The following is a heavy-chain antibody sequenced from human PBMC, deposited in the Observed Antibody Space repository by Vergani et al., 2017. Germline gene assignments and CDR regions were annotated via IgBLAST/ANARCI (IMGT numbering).Heavy chain of an antibody. D-gene: IGHD4-17*01. J-gene: IGHJ4*02. CDR3: TSSPRGDYVRPFDY. Sequence: QVQLVESGGGVVQPGRSLRLSCAASGFTFSSYGIHWVRQAPGKGLEWVAVIWYDGSNKYYADSVKGRFTISRDNSKNTLYLQMNSLRAEDTAVYYCTSSPRGDYVRPFDYWGQGTLVTVSS. V-gene: IGHV3-33*01. CDR1: GFTFSSYG. CDR2: IWYDGSNK.